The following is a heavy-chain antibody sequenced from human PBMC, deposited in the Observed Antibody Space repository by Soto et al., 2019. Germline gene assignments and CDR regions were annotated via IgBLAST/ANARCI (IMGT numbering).Heavy chain of an antibody. V-gene: IGHV5-10-1*01. Sequence: PGESLKISCKSSGDSFTRYWIRWVRQMPGKGLEWMGRIDPSDSYTNYSPSFQGHVTISADKSISTAYLQWSSLKASDTAMYYCARHMIAVEKLCWFDPWGQGTLVTVSS. CDR3: ARHMIAVEKLCWFDP. CDR2: IDPSDSYT. D-gene: IGHD3-22*01. CDR1: GDSFTRYW. J-gene: IGHJ5*02.